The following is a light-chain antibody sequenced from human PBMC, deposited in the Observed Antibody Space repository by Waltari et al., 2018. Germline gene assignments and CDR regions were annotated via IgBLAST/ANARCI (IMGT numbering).Light chain of an antibody. CDR3: SSFAGSNTLL. CDR2: EVS. J-gene: IGLJ2*01. V-gene: IGLV2-11*01. CDR1: SSDIGYYNT. Sequence: QAAPTQPPSVSGSPGQSVTISCTGTSSDIGYYNTVSWYQQHPGKAPKAMIYEVSKRPSGVFDLFSCSKSDNTASLPISGLQAEDEADYYCSSFAGSNTLLFGGGTRLTVL.